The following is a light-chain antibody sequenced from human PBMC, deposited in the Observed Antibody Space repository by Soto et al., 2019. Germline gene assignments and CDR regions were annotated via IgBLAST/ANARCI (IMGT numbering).Light chain of an antibody. CDR3: CSYAGSSPV. CDR1: SSDVGSYNL. J-gene: IGLJ2*01. Sequence: QSVLTQPASVSGSPGQSITISCTGTSSDVGSYNLVSWYQQHPGKAPKLMIYEGSKRPSGVSNRFSGSKSGNTASLTLSGLQAEDEADYYCCSYAGSSPVFGGGTKLTVL. V-gene: IGLV2-23*01. CDR2: EGS.